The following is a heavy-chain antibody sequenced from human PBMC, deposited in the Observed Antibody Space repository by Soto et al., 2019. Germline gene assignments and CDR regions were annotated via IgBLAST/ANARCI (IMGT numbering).Heavy chain of an antibody. J-gene: IGHJ4*02. Sequence: QVQLVQSGAEVKKPGSSVKVSCKASGGIFSTYAISWLRQAPGQGLEWMGGIIPIFGTPNYAQRLQGRVTITADDSTSTADMELSRLRSEDTAVYYCARDRDDYGSGNYYNRIDFWGQGTLVTVSS. CDR1: GGIFSTYA. CDR3: ARDRDDYGSGNYYNRIDF. D-gene: IGHD3-10*01. CDR2: IIPIFGTP. V-gene: IGHV1-69*01.